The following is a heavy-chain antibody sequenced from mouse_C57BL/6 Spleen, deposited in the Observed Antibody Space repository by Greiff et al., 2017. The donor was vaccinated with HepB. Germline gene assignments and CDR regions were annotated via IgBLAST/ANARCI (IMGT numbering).Heavy chain of an antibody. CDR1: GYTFTNYW. CDR3: ARSHGYYADY. J-gene: IGHJ2*01. CDR2: IYPGGGYT. D-gene: IGHD2-2*01. Sequence: VQLVESGAELVRPGTSVKMSCKASGYTFTNYWIGWAKQRPGHGLEWIGDIYPGGGYTNYNEKFKGKATLTADKSSSTAYMQFSSLTSEDSAIYYCARSHGYYADYWGQGTTLTVSS. V-gene: IGHV1-63*01.